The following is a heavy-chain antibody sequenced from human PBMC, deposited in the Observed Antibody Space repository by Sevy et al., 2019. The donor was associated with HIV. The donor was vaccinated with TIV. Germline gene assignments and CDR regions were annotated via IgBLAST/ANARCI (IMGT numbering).Heavy chain of an antibody. CDR2: FDPEDGET. J-gene: IGHJ4*02. V-gene: IGHV1-24*01. CDR1: GYTLTELS. D-gene: IGHD3-9*01. Sequence: ASVKVSCKVSGYTLTELSMHWVRQAPGKGLEWMGGFDPEDGETIYAQKFQGRVTMTEDTSTDTAYMELSSLRSKDTAVYYCATSRRYYDILTGYYTLLYFDYWGQGTLVTVSS. CDR3: ATSRRYYDILTGYYTLLYFDY.